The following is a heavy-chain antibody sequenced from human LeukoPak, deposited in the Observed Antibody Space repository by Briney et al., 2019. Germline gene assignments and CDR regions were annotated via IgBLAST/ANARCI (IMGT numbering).Heavy chain of an antibody. CDR1: GLTFSGYW. Sequence: GGSLRLSCAVTGLTFSGYWVTWVRQAPGKGLEWVSNINQDASEKYYVESVKGRFAISRDNAKNSLYLQMNSLRAEDTAVYYCASYYYGSGTSLGYWGQGTLVTVSS. CDR2: INQDASEK. CDR3: ASYYYGSGTSLGY. V-gene: IGHV3-7*01. J-gene: IGHJ4*02. D-gene: IGHD3-10*01.